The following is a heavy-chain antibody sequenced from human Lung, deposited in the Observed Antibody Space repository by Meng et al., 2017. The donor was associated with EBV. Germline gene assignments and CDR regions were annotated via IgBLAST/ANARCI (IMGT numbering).Heavy chain of an antibody. CDR2: ITYDGTKK. Sequence: QGQLVDAGGGVVQPGGSLGLSCVASGFAFSKFGIHWVRQAPGKGLEWVAVITYDGTKKYYADSVEGRFTISRDNSKNTLFLQMNSLKVEDTAVYYCTPFDYWGQGTLVTVSS. CDR3: TPFDY. V-gene: IGHV3-30*03. CDR1: GFAFSKFG. J-gene: IGHJ4*02.